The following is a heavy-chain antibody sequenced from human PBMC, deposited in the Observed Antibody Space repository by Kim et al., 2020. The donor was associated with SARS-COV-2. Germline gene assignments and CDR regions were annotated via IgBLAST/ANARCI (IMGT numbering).Heavy chain of an antibody. V-gene: IGHV1-24*01. CDR1: GYTLTELS. Sequence: ASVKVSCKVSGYTLTELSMHWVRQAPGKGLEWMGGFDPEDGETIYAQKFQGRVTMTEDTSTDTVYMELSSLRSEDTAVYYCATAIHQGVGAFDIWGQGTMVTVSS. CDR2: FDPEDGET. D-gene: IGHD3-16*01. CDR3: ATAIHQGVGAFDI. J-gene: IGHJ3*02.